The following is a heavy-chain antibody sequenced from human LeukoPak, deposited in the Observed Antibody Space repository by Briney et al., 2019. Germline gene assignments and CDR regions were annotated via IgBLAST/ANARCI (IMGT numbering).Heavy chain of an antibody. CDR2: INHSGST. J-gene: IGHJ4*02. CDR1: GGSFSGYY. CDR3: ARGSRDSSGYYCGFDY. D-gene: IGHD3-22*01. V-gene: IGHV4-34*01. Sequence: SETLSLTCAVYGGSFSGYYWSWIRQPPGKGLEWIGEINHSGSTNYNPSLKSRVTISVDTSKNQFSLKLSSVTAADTAVYYCARGSRDSSGYYCGFDYWGQGTLVTVSS.